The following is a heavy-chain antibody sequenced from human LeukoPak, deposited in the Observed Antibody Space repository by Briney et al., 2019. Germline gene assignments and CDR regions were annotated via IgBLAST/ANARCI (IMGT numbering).Heavy chain of an antibody. V-gene: IGHV4-61*02. J-gene: IGHJ5*02. CDR1: GGSISSGSYY. Sequence: SETLSLTCTVSGGSISSGSYYWSWIRQPAGKGLEWIGRIYTSGSTNYNPSLKSRVTISVDTSKNQFSLKLSSVTAADTAVYYCAREVLNWFDPWGQGTLVTVSS. CDR3: AREVLNWFDP. CDR2: IYTSGST.